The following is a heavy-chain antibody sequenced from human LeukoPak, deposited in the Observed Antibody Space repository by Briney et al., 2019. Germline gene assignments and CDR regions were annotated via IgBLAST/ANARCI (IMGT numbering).Heavy chain of an antibody. CDR2: ISNSNGNT. D-gene: IGHD2-15*01. J-gene: IGHJ3*02. CDR1: GFTFSNYA. CDR3: AKDIDIVVVVAASGAFDI. V-gene: IGHV3-23*01. Sequence: PGGSLRLSCAASGFTFSNYAMSWVRQAPGKGLEWVSTISNSNGNTYYADSVKGRFTISRDNSKNTLYLQMNSLRAEDTAVYYCAKDIDIVVVVAASGAFDIWGQGTMVTVSS.